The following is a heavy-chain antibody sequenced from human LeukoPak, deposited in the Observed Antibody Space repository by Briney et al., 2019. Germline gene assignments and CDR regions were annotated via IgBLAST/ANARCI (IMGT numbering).Heavy chain of an antibody. D-gene: IGHD3-3*01. CDR2: INPSGGST. Sequence: ASVKVSCKASGYTFTSYYMHWVRQAPGQGLEWMGIINPSGGSTSYAQKFQGRVTMTRDTSTSTVYMELSSLRSEDTAVYYYARENPPVFWSGKIKSNWFDPWGQGTLVTVSS. CDR1: GYTFTSYY. V-gene: IGHV1-46*01. CDR3: ARENPPVFWSGKIKSNWFDP. J-gene: IGHJ5*02.